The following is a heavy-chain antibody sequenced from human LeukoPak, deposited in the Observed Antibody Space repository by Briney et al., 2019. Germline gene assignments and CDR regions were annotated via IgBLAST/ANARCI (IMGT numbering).Heavy chain of an antibody. CDR1: GYILTNYW. CDR3: ARRPDGFDI. J-gene: IGHJ3*02. CDR2: IFPGDSDT. Sequence: GESLKISCQGSGYILTNYWIGWVRQMPGKGLEWMGIIFPGDSDTRYSPSFQGQVTISADKSISTAYLQWSSLKASDTAMYYCARRPDGFDIWGQGTMVTVSS. V-gene: IGHV5-51*01.